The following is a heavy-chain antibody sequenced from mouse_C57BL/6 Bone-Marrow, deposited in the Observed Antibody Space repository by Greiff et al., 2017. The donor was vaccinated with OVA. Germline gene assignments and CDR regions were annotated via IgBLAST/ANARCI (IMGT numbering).Heavy chain of an antibody. CDR3: ARLDAMDY. J-gene: IGHJ4*01. CDR1: GFTFSDFY. V-gene: IGHV5-12*01. CDR2: ISNGGGST. Sequence: EVKLEESGGGLVQPGGSLKLSCAASGFTFSDFYMYWIRQTPEKRLEWVAYISNGGGSTYYPDTVKGRFTISRDNAKNTLYLQLSRLKSEDTAMYYGARLDAMDYWGQGTAVTVSS.